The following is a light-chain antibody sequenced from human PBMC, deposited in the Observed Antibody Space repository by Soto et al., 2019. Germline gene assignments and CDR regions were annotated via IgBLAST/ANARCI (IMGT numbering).Light chain of an antibody. CDR1: SSDFGADNF. V-gene: IGLV2-11*01. CDR2: YFS. Sequence: QSALTQPRSVSGSPGQSVTISCTGTSSDFGADNFVSWYQQYPGKAPKLIIYYFSERPSGVPDRFSGSKSGNTASLTISGLQAEEEADYYCCSSAGTFTWVFGGGTKVTVL. CDR3: CSSAGTFTWV. J-gene: IGLJ3*02.